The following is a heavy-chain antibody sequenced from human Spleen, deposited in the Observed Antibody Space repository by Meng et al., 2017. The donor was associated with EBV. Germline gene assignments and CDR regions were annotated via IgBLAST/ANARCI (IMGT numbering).Heavy chain of an antibody. Sequence: QWHLQLWGTGLLKPSETLSFTCAVYGGSFSGYYWSWIRQSPGKGLEWIGEINHSRDTHYSPSLKSRVTLSVDTSRNEFSLKLRSVTAADTAIYFCAYNNYSPRFDYWGQGILVTVSS. CDR2: INHSRDT. CDR3: AYNNYSPRFDY. V-gene: IGHV4-34*01. D-gene: IGHD5-24*01. J-gene: IGHJ4*02. CDR1: GGSFSGYY.